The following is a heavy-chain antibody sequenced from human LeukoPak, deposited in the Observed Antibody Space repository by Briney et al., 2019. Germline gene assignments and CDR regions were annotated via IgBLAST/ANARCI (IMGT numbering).Heavy chain of an antibody. V-gene: IGHV3-30-3*02. J-gene: IGHJ4*02. CDR3: AEERDRDGYFRY. CDR1: GFTFSNSA. CDR2: ISYDGSSK. Sequence: GGSLRLSCAASGFTFSNSAMHWVRQAPGKGLEWLTSISYDGSSKYYADAAKGRFTISRDNSKNTLYLEMSSLGLQDTAVYYCAEERDRDGYFRYWGQGTLVTVSS. D-gene: IGHD2-8*01.